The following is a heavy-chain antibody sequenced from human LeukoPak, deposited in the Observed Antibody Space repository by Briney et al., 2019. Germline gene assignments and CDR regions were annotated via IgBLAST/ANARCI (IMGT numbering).Heavy chain of an antibody. D-gene: IGHD4-17*01. CDR2: IYYSGST. CDR3: ARDGTVTTPNWFDP. V-gene: IGHV4-61*08. Sequence: SETLSLTCTVSGGSVTRGAYYWSWIRQPPGKGLEWIGYIYYSGSTNYNPSLKSRVTISVDTSKNQFSLKLSSVTAADTAVYYCARDGTVTTPNWFDPWGQGTLVTVSS. CDR1: GGSVTRGAYY. J-gene: IGHJ5*02.